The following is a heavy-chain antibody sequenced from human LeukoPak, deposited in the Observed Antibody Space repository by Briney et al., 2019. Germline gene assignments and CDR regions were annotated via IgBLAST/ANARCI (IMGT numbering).Heavy chain of an antibody. CDR2: IYHSGTT. V-gene: IGHV4-4*02. CDR3: ATSFGPVIAAAGTGAD. J-gene: IGHJ4*02. CDR1: GGSISSSKW. D-gene: IGHD6-13*01. Sequence: SETLSLTCAVSGGSISSSKWWSWVRQPPGKGLEWIGEIYHSGTTNYKPSLKRRVTISVDKSKNQVSLKLSSVTAADTAVYYCATSFGPVIAAAGTGADWGQGTLVTVSS.